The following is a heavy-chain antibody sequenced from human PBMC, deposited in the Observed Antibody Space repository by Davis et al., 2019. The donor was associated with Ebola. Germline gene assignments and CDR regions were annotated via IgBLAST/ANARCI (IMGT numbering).Heavy chain of an antibody. CDR1: GFTFSSYS. J-gene: IGHJ6*02. CDR3: AKDYWPHSDYYCGMDV. D-gene: IGHD2-8*02. CDR2: ISSSSSYI. V-gene: IGHV3-21*01. Sequence: GESLKISCAASGFTFSSYSMNWVRQAPGKGLEWVSSISSSSSYIYYADSVKGRFTISRDNSKNTLYLQMSSLRAEDTAVYYCAKDYWPHSDYYCGMDVWGQGTTVTVSS.